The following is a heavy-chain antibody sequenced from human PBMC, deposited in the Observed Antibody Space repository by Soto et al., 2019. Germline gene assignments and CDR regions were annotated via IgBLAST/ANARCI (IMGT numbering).Heavy chain of an antibody. V-gene: IGHV3-30*18. D-gene: IGHD1-26*01. CDR3: AKARVRIVRANSFDY. CDR2: ISDDGDKR. Sequence: PGGSLRLSCVGSGFTFSNYGMHWVRRPPGKGLEWVALISDDGDKRYYADSVRGRLIISRDNSKDTLYLQMNSLGPDDTAVYFCAKARVRIVRANSFDYWGQGTPVTVSS. CDR1: GFTFSNYG. J-gene: IGHJ4*02.